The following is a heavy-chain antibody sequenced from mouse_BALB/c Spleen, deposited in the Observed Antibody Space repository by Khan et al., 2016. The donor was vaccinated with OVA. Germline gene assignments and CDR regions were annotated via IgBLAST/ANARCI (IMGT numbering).Heavy chain of an antibody. CDR1: EFSLTSYG. D-gene: IGHD1-1*01. CDR2: IWAGGST. Sequence: QVQLKQSGPGLVAPSQTLSITCTVSEFSLTSYGVHWVRQPPGKGLEWLGVIWAGGSTNHNSALMSRLSISKDNSKSQVFLKMNSLQTDDTAMYYCARAFYYGAWFAYWGQGTLVTVSA. J-gene: IGHJ3*01. V-gene: IGHV2-9*02. CDR3: ARAFYYGAWFAY.